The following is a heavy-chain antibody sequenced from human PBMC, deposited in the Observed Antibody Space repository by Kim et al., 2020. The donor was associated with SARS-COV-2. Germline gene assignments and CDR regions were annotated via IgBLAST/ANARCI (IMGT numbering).Heavy chain of an antibody. V-gene: IGHV4-59*08. CDR2: MYYSGST. J-gene: IGHJ6*03. D-gene: IGHD3-22*01. Sequence: SETLSLTCTVSGGSISSYYWSWIRQPPGKGLEWIGYMYYSGSTNYNPSLKSRVTISVDTSKNQFSLKLSSVTAADTAVYYCARQGYYDSSGYYSLYYYY. CDR1: GGSISSYY. CDR3: ARQGYYDSSGYYSLYYYY.